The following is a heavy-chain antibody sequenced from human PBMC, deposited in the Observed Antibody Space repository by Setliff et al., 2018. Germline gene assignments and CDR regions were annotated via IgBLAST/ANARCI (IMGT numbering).Heavy chain of an antibody. Sequence: GESLKLSCKGPKYSFLNYWVVWVRQMPGEGLEWMGLIYPGDSDTRYSPSFQGHVTISADLSIDTAYLQWTSLKASDTAMYYCVRRASGYFPLDYWGQGTLVTVSS. D-gene: IGHD5-12*01. J-gene: IGHJ4*02. CDR1: KYSFLNYW. CDR3: VRRASGYFPLDY. V-gene: IGHV5-51*01. CDR2: IYPGDSDT.